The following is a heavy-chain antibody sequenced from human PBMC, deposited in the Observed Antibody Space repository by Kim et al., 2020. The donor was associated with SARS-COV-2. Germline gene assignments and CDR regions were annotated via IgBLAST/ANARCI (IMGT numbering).Heavy chain of an antibody. CDR2: INPSGGST. J-gene: IGHJ6*02. CDR1: GYTFTSYY. CDR3: ASGGLGANCSGGSCTHYYYYYGMDV. Sequence: ASVKVSCKASGYTFTSYYMHWVRQAPGQGLEWMGIINPSGGSTSYAQKFQGRVTMTRDTSTSTVYMELSSLRSEDTAVYYCASGGLGANCSGGSCTHYYYYYGMDVWGQGTTVTVSS. V-gene: IGHV1-46*01. D-gene: IGHD2-15*01.